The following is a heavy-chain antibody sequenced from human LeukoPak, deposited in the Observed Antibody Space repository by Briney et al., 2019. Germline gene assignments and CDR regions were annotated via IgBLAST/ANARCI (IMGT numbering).Heavy chain of an antibody. CDR2: INYSGST. V-gene: IGHV4-59*01. CDR1: GGSISNYY. Sequence: SETLSLTCAVSGGSISNYYLNWIRQPPGKGLGWIGYINYSGSTNYNPSLKSRVTISIDTSKNQFSLKLSPVTAADTAVYYCARDYFTSYYYYGMDVWGQGTTVTVSS. J-gene: IGHJ6*02. D-gene: IGHD2/OR15-2a*01. CDR3: ARDYFTSYYYYGMDV.